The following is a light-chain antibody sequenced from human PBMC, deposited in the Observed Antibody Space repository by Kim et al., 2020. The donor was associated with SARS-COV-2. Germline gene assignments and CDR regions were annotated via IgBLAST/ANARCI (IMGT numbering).Light chain of an antibody. CDR3: AAWDETLNVWV. J-gene: IGLJ3*02. CDR1: SSKIGSTA. CDR2: TND. V-gene: IGLV1-44*01. Sequence: GHRVTVSCSGSSSKIGSTAVNWYQQLPGTAPKLLIYTNDQRPSGVPDRFSGFKSGTSASLAISGLQSEDEADYCCAAWDETLNVWVFGGGTQLTVL.